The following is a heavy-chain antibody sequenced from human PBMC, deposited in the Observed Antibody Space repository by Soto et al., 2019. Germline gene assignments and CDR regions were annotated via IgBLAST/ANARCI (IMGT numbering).Heavy chain of an antibody. CDR2: ISYDGSNK. V-gene: IGHV3-30*18. CDR1: GFTFRSYG. D-gene: IGHD1-26*01. CDR3: AKVGYSGSYFDY. J-gene: IGHJ4*02. Sequence: QVQLVESGGGVVQPVRSLRLSCAASGFTFRSYGMHWVRQAPGKGLEWVAVISYDGSNKYYADSVKGRFTISRDNSKNTLYLQMNSLRAEDTAVYYCAKVGYSGSYFDYWGQGTLVTVSS.